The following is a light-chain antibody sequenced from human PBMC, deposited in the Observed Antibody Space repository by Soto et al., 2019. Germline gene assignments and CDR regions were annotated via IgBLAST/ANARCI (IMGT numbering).Light chain of an antibody. CDR3: QQYNNWPPMA. Sequence: EIVMTQSPATLSVSPGERATLSCRASQSVSSNLAGYQQKPGQAPRLLIYDASTRATGIPARFSGSGSGTEFTLTISSLQSEDFAVYYCQQYNNWPPMAFGQGTKVEIK. CDR1: QSVSSN. V-gene: IGKV3-15*01. CDR2: DAS. J-gene: IGKJ1*01.